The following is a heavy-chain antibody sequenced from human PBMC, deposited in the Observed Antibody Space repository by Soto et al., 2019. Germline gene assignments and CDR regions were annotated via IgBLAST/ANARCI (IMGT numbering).Heavy chain of an antibody. CDR1: GFTFSSYA. V-gene: IGHV3-23*01. CDR2: ISGSGGST. D-gene: IGHD3-3*01. Sequence: GGSLRLSCAASGFTFSSYAMSWVRQAPGKGLEWVSAISGSGGSTYYADSVKGRFTISRDNSKNTLYLQMNSLRAEDTAVYYCAKSPAPSDFWRLDYFDYWGQGTLVTVSS. CDR3: AKSPAPSDFWRLDYFDY. J-gene: IGHJ4*02.